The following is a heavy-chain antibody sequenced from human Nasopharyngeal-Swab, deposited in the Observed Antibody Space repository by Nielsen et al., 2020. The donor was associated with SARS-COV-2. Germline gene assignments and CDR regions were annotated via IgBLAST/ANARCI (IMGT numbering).Heavy chain of an antibody. CDR1: GFTLTSYT. V-gene: IGHV3-30*04. Sequence: GESLKISCAASGFTLTSYTMHWVRQAPGKGLEWVAVVLYDGTTRYYANSVRGRFTISRDDSKNTLYLQMNSLRVEDTAVYYCAREAYYNAVDYWGPGTLVTVSS. CDR2: VLYDGTTR. J-gene: IGHJ4*02. D-gene: IGHD2-8*01. CDR3: AREAYYNAVDY.